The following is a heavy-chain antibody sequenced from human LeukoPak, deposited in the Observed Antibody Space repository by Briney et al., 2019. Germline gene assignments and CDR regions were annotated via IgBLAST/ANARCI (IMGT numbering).Heavy chain of an antibody. CDR3: ARVITMVRGVIITPFGY. CDR2: MNPNSGNT. Sequence: ASVKVSCKASGGTFSRYGISWVRQATGQGLEWMGWMNPNSGNTGYAQKFQGRVTMTRNTSISTAYMELSSLRSEDTAVYYCARVITMVRGVIITPFGYWGQGTLVTVSS. CDR1: GGTFSRYG. D-gene: IGHD3-10*01. V-gene: IGHV1-8*01. J-gene: IGHJ4*02.